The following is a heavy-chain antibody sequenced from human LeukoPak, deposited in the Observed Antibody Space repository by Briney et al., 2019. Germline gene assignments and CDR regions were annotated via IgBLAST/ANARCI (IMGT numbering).Heavy chain of an antibody. CDR3: ARGSAPTFDY. CDR2: ISSSSSYI. J-gene: IGHJ4*02. CDR1: GFIFDDYG. Sequence: RAGGSLRLSCAASGFIFDDYGMSWVRQAPGKGLEWVSSISSSSSYIYYADSVKGRFTISRDNAKHSLYLQMNSLRAEDTAVYYCARGSAPTFDYWGQGTLVTVSS. V-gene: IGHV3-21*01.